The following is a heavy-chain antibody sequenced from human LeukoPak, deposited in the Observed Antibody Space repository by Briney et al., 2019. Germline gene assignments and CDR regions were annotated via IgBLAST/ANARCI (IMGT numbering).Heavy chain of an antibody. Sequence: ASVKVSCKASGYTFTGYYMHWVRQAPGQGLGWMGWINPNSGGTNYAQKFQGRVTMTRDTSISTAYMELSRLRSDDTAVYYCARDRWGSGYDPSYFDYWGQGTLVTVSS. CDR1: GYTFTGYY. D-gene: IGHD5-12*01. J-gene: IGHJ4*02. CDR3: ARDRWGSGYDPSYFDY. CDR2: INPNSGGT. V-gene: IGHV1-2*02.